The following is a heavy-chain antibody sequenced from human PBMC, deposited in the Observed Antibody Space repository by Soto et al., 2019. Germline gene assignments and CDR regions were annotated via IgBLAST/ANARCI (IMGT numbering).Heavy chain of an antibody. CDR1: GFTFSIYG. CDR2: IWYDGSNK. J-gene: IGHJ4*02. Sequence: LGGSLRLSCAASGFTFSIYGMHWFRQAPGKGLEWVAVIWYDGSNKYYADSVKGRFTIPRDNSKNTLYLQMNSLRAEDTAVYYCARDEARSIWGQGTLVTVSS. V-gene: IGHV3-33*01. CDR3: ARDEARSI. D-gene: IGHD6-6*01.